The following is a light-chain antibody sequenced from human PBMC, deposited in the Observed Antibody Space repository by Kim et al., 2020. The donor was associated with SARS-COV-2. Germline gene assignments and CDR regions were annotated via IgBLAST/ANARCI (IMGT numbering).Light chain of an antibody. J-gene: IGLJ2*01. CDR3: QAWDSSSSWNVV. Sequence: SYELTQPPSVSVSPGQTASITSSGDKLGDKYACWYQQRPGQSPILVIYEDTKRPSGIPERFSGSNSGNTATLTISGTQAMDEADYYCQAWDSSSSWNVVFGEETQLTVL. CDR2: EDT. V-gene: IGLV3-1*01. CDR1: KLGDKY.